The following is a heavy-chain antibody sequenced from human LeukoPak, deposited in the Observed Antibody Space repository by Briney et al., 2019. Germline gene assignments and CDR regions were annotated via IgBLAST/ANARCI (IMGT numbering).Heavy chain of an antibody. CDR1: GFTFSNYG. J-gene: IGHJ4*02. CDR3: VSSAHDY. CDR2: IRYDGTNK. Sequence: GGSLRLSCAASGFTFSNYGMHWVRQASGKGLEWVAFIRYDGTNKYYTDSVKGRFTISRDNSKNTLFLQMNSLRTEDTAVYYCVSSAHDYWGQGTLVTVSS. V-gene: IGHV3-30*02.